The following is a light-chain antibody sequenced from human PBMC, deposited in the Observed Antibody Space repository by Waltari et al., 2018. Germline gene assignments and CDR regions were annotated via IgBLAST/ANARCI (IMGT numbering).Light chain of an antibody. CDR1: RSNLGNHY. J-gene: IGLJ3*02. CDR2: RNN. V-gene: IGLV1-47*01. Sequence: QSVLTQPPSASGTPGQRVTIPCSGSRSNLGNHYVYWYQQLPGTAPKLLIYRNNQRPSGVPDRFSGSKSGTSASLAISGLRSEDEADYYCAAWDDSLSGRVFGGGTKVTVL. CDR3: AAWDDSLSGRV.